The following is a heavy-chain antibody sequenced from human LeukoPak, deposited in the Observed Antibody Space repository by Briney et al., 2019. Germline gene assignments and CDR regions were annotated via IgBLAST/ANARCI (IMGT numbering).Heavy chain of an antibody. D-gene: IGHD4-11*01. Sequence: GGSLRLSCAASGFTVSSNYMSWVRQAPGKGLEWVSGINWNGGSTGYADSVKGRFTISRDNAKNSLYLQMNSLRAEDTALYHCARRGYSNSFFDYWGQGTLVTVSS. CDR2: INWNGGST. CDR3: ARRGYSNSFFDY. CDR1: GFTVSSNY. V-gene: IGHV3-20*01. J-gene: IGHJ4*02.